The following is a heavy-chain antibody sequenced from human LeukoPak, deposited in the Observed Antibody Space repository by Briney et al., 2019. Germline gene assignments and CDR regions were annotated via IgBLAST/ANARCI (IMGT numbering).Heavy chain of an antibody. J-gene: IGHJ4*02. D-gene: IGHD3-22*01. V-gene: IGHV3-21*01. CDR3: ARGTYYYDGSGYYRHEYFDC. Sequence: GGSLRLSCATSGFTFSSYSMNWVRQAPGKGLEWVSSISSSSRYIYYGDSVKGRFTISRDNAKNSLYLQMNSLRAEDTAVYYCARGTYYYDGSGYYRHEYFDCWGQGTLVTVSS. CDR2: ISSSSRYI. CDR1: GFTFSSYS.